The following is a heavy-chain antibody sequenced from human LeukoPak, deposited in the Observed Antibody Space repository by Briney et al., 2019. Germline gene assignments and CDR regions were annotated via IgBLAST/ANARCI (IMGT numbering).Heavy chain of an antibody. D-gene: IGHD2-2*01. CDR2: INTNTGNP. CDR1: GYTINSYA. J-gene: IGHJ3*02. Sequence: ASVKVSCKASGYTINSYAMNWVRQAPGQGLEWMAWINTNTGNPTYAQGFTGRFVFSLDTSISTAYLHISGLKAEDTAVYYCARDGLRSCTSSSCYPGEDAFDIWGQGTMVTVSS. CDR3: ARDGLRSCTSSSCYPGEDAFDI. V-gene: IGHV7-4-1*02.